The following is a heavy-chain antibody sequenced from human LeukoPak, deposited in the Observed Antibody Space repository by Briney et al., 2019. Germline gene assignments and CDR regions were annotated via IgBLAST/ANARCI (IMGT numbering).Heavy chain of an antibody. J-gene: IGHJ5*02. CDR1: GFTFSTYS. D-gene: IGHD4-17*01. Sequence: GGSLRLSCAASGFTFSTYSMNWVRQAPGKGLGWVAYISSRSSATYYADSVKGRFTISRDNAKNSLYLQMNSLRDEDTAVYYCARGTGDPQRFDPWGQGTLVTVSS. CDR2: ISSRSSAT. V-gene: IGHV3-48*02. CDR3: ARGTGDPQRFDP.